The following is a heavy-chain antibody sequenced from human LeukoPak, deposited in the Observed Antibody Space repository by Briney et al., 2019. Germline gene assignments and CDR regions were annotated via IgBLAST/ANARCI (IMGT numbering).Heavy chain of an antibody. CDR1: GFTFSSNY. J-gene: IGHJ1*01. Sequence: GGSLRLSCAASGFTFSSNYMSWVRQAPGKGLEWVSAISGSGGSTYYADSVKGRFTISRDNSKNTLYLQMNSLRAEDTAVYYCAKEESAGIPYAEYFQHWGQGTLVTVSS. V-gene: IGHV3-23*01. CDR3: AKEESAGIPYAEYFQH. CDR2: ISGSGGST. D-gene: IGHD6-13*01.